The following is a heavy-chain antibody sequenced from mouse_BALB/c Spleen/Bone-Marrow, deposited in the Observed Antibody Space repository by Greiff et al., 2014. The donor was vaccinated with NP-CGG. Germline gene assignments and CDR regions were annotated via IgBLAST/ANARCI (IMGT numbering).Heavy chain of an antibody. Sequence: VQLQQSGAELVKPGASVKLSCTASGFNIKDTYMHWVKQRPEQGLEWIGRIDPANGSTKYDPKFQGKATITADTSSNTAYLQLSGLTSEDTAVYYCAYGSSYDYFDYWGQGTTLTVSS. CDR2: IDPANGST. J-gene: IGHJ2*01. D-gene: IGHD1-1*01. CDR3: AYGSSYDYFDY. V-gene: IGHV14-3*02. CDR1: GFNIKDTY.